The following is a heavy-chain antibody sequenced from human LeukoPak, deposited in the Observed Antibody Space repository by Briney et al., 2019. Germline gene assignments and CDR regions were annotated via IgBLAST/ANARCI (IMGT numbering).Heavy chain of an antibody. CDR3: ARGEYSGSTYYFDY. D-gene: IGHD1-26*01. CDR2: IYHSGST. CDR1: GGSISASNW. Sequence: SETLSLTCGVSGGSISASNWWSWVRQSPGKGLEWIGEIYHSGSTNYNPSLKSRVTISVDKSKNQLSLKLNSVTAADTAVYYCARGEYSGSTYYFDYWGQGTLVTVSS. J-gene: IGHJ4*02. V-gene: IGHV4-4*02.